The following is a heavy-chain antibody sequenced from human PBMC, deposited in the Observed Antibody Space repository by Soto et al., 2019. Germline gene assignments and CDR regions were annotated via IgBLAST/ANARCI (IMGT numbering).Heavy chain of an antibody. J-gene: IGHJ6*03. CDR1: GGTFSSYT. Sequence: ASVKVSCKASGGTFSSYTISWVRQAPGQGLEWMGRIIPILGIANYAQKFQGRVTITADKSTSTAYMELSSLRSEDTAVYYCATDYGDYEIQGYYYYYYMDVWGKGTTVTVSS. D-gene: IGHD4-17*01. V-gene: IGHV1-69*02. CDR3: ATDYGDYEIQGYYYYYYMDV. CDR2: IIPILGIA.